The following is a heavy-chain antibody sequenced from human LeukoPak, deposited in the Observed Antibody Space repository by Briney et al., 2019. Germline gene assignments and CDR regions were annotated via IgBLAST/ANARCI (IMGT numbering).Heavy chain of an antibody. D-gene: IGHD5-18*01. CDR2: INHSGST. CDR3: ATTPQRGYSYGWGTDAFDI. V-gene: IGHV4-34*01. CDR1: GGSFSGYY. J-gene: IGHJ3*02. Sequence: SETLSLTCAAYGGSFSGYYWSWIRQPPGKGLGWIEEINHSGSTNYNPSLKSRVTISVDTSKNQFSLKLSSVTAADTAVYYCATTPQRGYSYGWGTDAFDIWGQGTMVTVSS.